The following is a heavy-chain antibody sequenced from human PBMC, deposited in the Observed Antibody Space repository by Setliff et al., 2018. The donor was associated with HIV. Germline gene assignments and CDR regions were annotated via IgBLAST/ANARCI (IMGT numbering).Heavy chain of an antibody. V-gene: IGHV5-51*01. CDR2: IYPQDSDT. CDR3: ARHTIDISLLVVQDPGPFDI. D-gene: IGHD3-10*01. CDR1: GYGFSNHW. J-gene: IGHJ3*02. Sequence: PGESLKISCTGSGYGFSNHWIGWVRQMPGRGLEWMGIIYPQDSDTRYSPSFEGHVIISADRSGNTAYLQWTALKASDTAMYYCARHTIDISLLVVQDPGPFDIWGRGTMVTVSS.